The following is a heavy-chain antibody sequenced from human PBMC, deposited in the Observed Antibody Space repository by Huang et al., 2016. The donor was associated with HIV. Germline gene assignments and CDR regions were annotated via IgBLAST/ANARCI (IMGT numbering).Heavy chain of an antibody. V-gene: IGHV3-74*01. CDR1: GLSISSYW. D-gene: IGHD3-22*01. CDR2: INSDGSST. J-gene: IGHJ4*02. Sequence: EVQLVESGGGLVQPGGSLRLSCAASGLSISSYWMHGVRQAPGKGVGWVSRINSDGSSTSYADSVKGRFTISRDNAKNTLYLQMNSLRAEDTAVYYCARDPRIQSWLNFFDYWGQGTLVSVSS. CDR3: ARDPRIQSWLNFFDY.